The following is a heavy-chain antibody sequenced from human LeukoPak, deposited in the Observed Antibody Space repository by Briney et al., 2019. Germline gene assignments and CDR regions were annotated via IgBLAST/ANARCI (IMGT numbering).Heavy chain of an antibody. CDR2: IYSGGST. D-gene: IGHD2-15*01. V-gene: IGHV3-53*01. Sequence: PGGSLRLSCAASGFTVSSNYMSWVRQAPGKGLEWVSVIYSGGSTYYADSVKGRFTISRDNSKSTLYLQMNSLRAEDTAVYYCATRLYCSGGSCYYYYGMDVWGQGTTVTVSS. CDR3: ATRLYCSGGSCYYYYGMDV. J-gene: IGHJ6*02. CDR1: GFTVSSNY.